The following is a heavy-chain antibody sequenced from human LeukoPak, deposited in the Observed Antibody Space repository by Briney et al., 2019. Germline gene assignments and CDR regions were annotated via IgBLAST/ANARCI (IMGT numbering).Heavy chain of an antibody. J-gene: IGHJ6*02. V-gene: IGHV3-30*18. CDR1: GFTFSNYD. D-gene: IGHD6-13*01. CDR3: AKDLGYSSSWYYYYYGMDV. CDR2: ILYDGNTK. Sequence: PGGSLRLSCAVSGFTFSNYDMHWVRQAPGKGLEWVAVILYDGNTKYYADSVKGRFTISRDTSKNTLYLQMNSLRAEDTAVYYCAKDLGYSSSWYYYYYGMDVWGQGTTVTVSS.